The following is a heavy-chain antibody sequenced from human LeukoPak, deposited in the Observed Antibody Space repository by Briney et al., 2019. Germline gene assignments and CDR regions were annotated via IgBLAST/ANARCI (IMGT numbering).Heavy chain of an antibody. CDR2: INSDGSST. V-gene: IGHV3-74*01. Sequence: GGSLRLSCAASGFTFSSYWMHWVRQAPGQGLVWVSRINSDGSSTSYADSVKGRFTISRDNARNTLYLQMNSLRAEDTAVYYCARDAEYAFYFDYWGQGTLVTVSS. CDR1: GFTFSSYW. CDR3: ARDAEYAFYFDY. J-gene: IGHJ4*02. D-gene: IGHD2-2*01.